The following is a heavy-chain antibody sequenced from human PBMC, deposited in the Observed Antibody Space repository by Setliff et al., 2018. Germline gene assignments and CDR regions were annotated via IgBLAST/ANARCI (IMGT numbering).Heavy chain of an antibody. V-gene: IGHV3-7*01. D-gene: IGHD3-9*01. J-gene: IGHJ4*02. CDR2: INQDGSTK. CDR3: AREASVNSFDI. CDR1: GFAFSTYW. Sequence: GGSLRLSCVVSGFAFSTYWMSWVRQSPGRGLEWVANINQDGSTKYSVDSVKGRFTVSRDNAKNSVYLQMSSLRVEDTAVYYCAREASVNSFDICGQGTLVTVSS.